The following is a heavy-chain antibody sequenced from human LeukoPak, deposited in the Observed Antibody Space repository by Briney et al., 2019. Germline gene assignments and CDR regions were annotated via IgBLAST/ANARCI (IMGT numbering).Heavy chain of an antibody. J-gene: IGHJ3*02. D-gene: IGHD1-1*01. V-gene: IGHV4-59*08. CDR1: GGSISSYY. Sequence: SETLSLTCTVSGGSISSYYWSWIRQPPGKGLEWIGYIYYSGSTNYNPSLKSRVTISVDTSKNQFSLKLSSVTAADTAVYYCARLWNDAFDIWGQGTMVIVSS. CDR2: IYYSGST. CDR3: ARLWNDAFDI.